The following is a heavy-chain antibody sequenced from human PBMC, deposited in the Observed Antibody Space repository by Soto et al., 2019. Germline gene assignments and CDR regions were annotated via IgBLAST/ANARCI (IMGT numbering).Heavy chain of an antibody. D-gene: IGHD3-10*01. V-gene: IGHV3-21*01. J-gene: IGHJ6*02. CDR1: GFTFSSYS. CDR2: ISSSSSYI. Sequence: PGGSLRLSCAASGFTFSSYSMNWVRQAPGKGLEWVSSISSSSSYIYYADSVKGRFTISRDNAKNSLYLQMNSLRAEDTAVYYCARDLPPYYYGSGSGYYYYGMDVWGQGTTVTVSS. CDR3: ARDLPPYYYGSGSGYYYYGMDV.